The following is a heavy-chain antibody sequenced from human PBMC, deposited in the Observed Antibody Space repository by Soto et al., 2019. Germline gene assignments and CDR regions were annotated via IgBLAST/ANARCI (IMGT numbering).Heavy chain of an antibody. CDR1: GFAFSNYE. Sequence: LRLSCAASGFAFSNYEMNWVRQAPGKGLEWVSYISLSGSTIFYADSVKGRFTISRDDAKDSLYLEMDSLRADDTAVYYCARESFSASPNFFDYWGQGTLVTVSS. CDR3: ARESFSASPNFFDY. CDR2: ISLSGSTI. J-gene: IGHJ4*02. D-gene: IGHD1-26*01. V-gene: IGHV3-48*03.